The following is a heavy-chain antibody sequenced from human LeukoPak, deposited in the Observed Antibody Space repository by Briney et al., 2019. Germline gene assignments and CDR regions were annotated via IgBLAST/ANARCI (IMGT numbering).Heavy chain of an antibody. CDR2: INQDGSDK. J-gene: IGHJ4*02. Sequence: GGSLRLSCAASGLTFSIHWMNWVRQAPGKGLECVADINQDGSDKYYVDSVKGRFTISRDNTKNSLYLQMNSLRAEDTAVYYCVGGDYWGQGTLVTVSS. CDR1: GLTFSIHW. CDR3: VGGDY. V-gene: IGHV3-7*01.